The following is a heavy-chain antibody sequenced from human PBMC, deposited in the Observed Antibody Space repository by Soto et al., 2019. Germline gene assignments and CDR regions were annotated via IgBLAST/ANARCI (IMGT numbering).Heavy chain of an antibody. J-gene: IGHJ4*02. CDR3: ASEDCRNTNCLKGFDY. D-gene: IGHD2-15*01. CDR2: INPKSGGP. V-gene: IGHV1-2*02. CDR1: GYTFTDYY. Sequence: ASVKVSRKTSGYTFTDYYMHWVRQAPGQGFEWVGGINPKSGGPKYVPKFQGRVTVTRDTSTSTAYMELNRLTSDDTAVYYCASEDCRNTNCLKGFDYWGQGTLVTVSS.